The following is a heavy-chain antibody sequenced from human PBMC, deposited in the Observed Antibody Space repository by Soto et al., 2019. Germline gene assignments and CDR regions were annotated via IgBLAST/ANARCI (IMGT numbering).Heavy chain of an antibody. CDR3: AKGKLTTLDFDY. CDR1: GFTFSSYG. D-gene: IGHD4-4*01. J-gene: IGHJ4*02. V-gene: IGHV3-30*18. Sequence: GGSLRLSCAASGFTFSSYGMHWVRQAPGKGLEWVAVISYDGSNKYYADSVKGRFTISRDNSKNTLYLQMNSLRAEDTAVYYCAKGKLTTLDFDYWGQGTLVTVSS. CDR2: ISYDGSNK.